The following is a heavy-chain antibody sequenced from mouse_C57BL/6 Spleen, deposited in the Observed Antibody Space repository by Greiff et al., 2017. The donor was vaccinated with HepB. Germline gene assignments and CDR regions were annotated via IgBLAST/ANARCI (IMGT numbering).Heavy chain of an antibody. CDR1: GYTFNSYW. D-gene: IGHD3-2*02. CDR2: INPSSGYT. Sequence: VQLQQSGAELAKPGASVKLSCKASGYTFNSYWMHWVKQRPGQGLEWIGYINPSSGYTKYNQKFKDKATLTADKSSSTAYMQLSSLTYEDSAVYYCATPRQLRLRYAMDYWGQGTSVTVSS. J-gene: IGHJ4*01. CDR3: ATPRQLRLRYAMDY. V-gene: IGHV1-7*01.